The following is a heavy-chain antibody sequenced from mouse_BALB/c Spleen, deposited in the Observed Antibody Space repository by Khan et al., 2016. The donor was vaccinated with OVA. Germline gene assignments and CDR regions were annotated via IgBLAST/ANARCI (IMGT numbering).Heavy chain of an antibody. D-gene: IGHD1-1*01. CDR1: GYSITSNYA. CDR2: ISYSGNT. J-gene: IGHJ4*01. Sequence: EVQLQESGPGLVKPSQSLSLTCTVTGYSITSNYAWSWIRQFPGNKLEWMGYISYSGNTNYNPSLNSRISVTRDTSENQFFLQLNSVTTEDTATYYCARHNYYGYALDYWGQGTSVTVSS. V-gene: IGHV3-2*02. CDR3: ARHNYYGYALDY.